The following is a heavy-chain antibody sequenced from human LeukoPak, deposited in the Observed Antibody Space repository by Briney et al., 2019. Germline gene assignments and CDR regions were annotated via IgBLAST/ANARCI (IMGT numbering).Heavy chain of an antibody. CDR3: AKGHSSTWYGTDV. CDR1: GFAFSSYT. D-gene: IGHD6-13*01. Sequence: GGSLRLSCAASGFAFSSYTMIWVRQAPGKGLEWVSAISGSGDSTSYADSVKGRFTISRDTSKNTLYLQMNSLRAEDTAVYYCAKGHSSTWYGTDVWGEGTTVTVS. V-gene: IGHV3-23*01. J-gene: IGHJ6*02. CDR2: ISGSGDST.